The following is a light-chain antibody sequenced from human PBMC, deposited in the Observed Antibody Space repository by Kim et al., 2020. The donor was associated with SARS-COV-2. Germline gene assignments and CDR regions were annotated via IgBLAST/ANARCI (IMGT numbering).Light chain of an antibody. V-gene: IGLV6-57*03. CDR1: SGDFASNY. Sequence: KTVTTSSSPSSGDFASNYGPWWQQRPGSAPTTLIVENNQRPSGVPDRFSGSIDSSSNSASLTISGLKTEDEADYYCHSYDSNNHVVFGGGTQLTVL. J-gene: IGLJ2*01. CDR3: HSYDSNNHVV. CDR2: ENN.